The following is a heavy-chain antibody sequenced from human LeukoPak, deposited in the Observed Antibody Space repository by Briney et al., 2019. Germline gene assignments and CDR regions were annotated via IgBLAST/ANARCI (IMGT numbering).Heavy chain of an antibody. V-gene: IGHV1-58*01. CDR2: IVVGSGNT. J-gene: IGHJ3*02. CDR3: AADPPSSGWARDAFDI. D-gene: IGHD6-19*01. CDR1: GFTFTSSA. Sequence: SVKVSCKASGFTFTSSAVQWVRQARGQRLEWIGWIVVGSGNTNYAQKFQERVTITRDMSTSTAYMELSSLRSEDTAVYYCAADPPSSGWARDAFDIWGQGTMVTVSS.